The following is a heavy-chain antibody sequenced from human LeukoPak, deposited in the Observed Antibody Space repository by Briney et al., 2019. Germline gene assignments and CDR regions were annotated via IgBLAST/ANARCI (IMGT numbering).Heavy chain of an antibody. V-gene: IGHV4-59*01. CDR3: ATVAVIRGVTYFDY. CDR1: GGSISSYY. CDR2: LFYSGST. J-gene: IGHJ4*02. D-gene: IGHD3-10*01. Sequence: SETLSLTCTVSGGSISSYYWSWIRQPPGKGLEWIGYLFYSGSTDYNPSLESRVTISVDTSKNQFSLKLRFVTAADTAVYYCATVAVIRGVTYFDYWGQGTLVTVSS.